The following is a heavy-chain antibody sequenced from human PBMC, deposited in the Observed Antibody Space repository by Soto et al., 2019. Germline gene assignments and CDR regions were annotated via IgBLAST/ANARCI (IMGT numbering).Heavy chain of an antibody. V-gene: IGHV1-69*01. D-gene: IGHD2-2*02. J-gene: IGHJ6*02. CDR3: ARGISTVPAAIRRGDYYYGIDV. CDR2: IIPIFGTA. Sequence: QVQLVQSGAEVKKPGSSVKVSCKASGGTFSSYAISWVRQAPGQGLEWMGGIIPIFGTANYAQKFQGRVTITADESTSTAYMELSSLRSEDTAVYYCARGISTVPAAIRRGDYYYGIDVWGQGTTVTVSS. CDR1: GGTFSSYA.